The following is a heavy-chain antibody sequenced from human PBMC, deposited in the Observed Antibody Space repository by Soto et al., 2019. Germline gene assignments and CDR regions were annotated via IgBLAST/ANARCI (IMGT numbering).Heavy chain of an antibody. J-gene: IGHJ4*02. D-gene: IGHD6-25*01. CDR3: ARDLPAAEDY. V-gene: IGHV3-74*01. Sequence: EVQLVASGGGLVQPGGSLRLSCAASGFTFSRYWMHWVRQAPGKGLVWVSHINSDGSSTNYADSVKGRFTISRDNAKNTLYLQVISLRAEDTAVYYCARDLPAAEDYWGQGTLVTVSS. CDR2: INSDGSST. CDR1: GFTFSRYW.